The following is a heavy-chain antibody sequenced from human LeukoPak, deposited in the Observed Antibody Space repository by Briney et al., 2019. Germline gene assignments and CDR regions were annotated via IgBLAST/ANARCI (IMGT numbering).Heavy chain of an antibody. CDR3: ARVRYYYDGSGYSAAAVDI. Sequence: ASVKVSCKASGYTFISYGINWVRQAPGQGLQWMGWISTYNGNTNYAQKLQGRVTMTTDTSTSTAYMELRSLRSDDTAVYYCARVRYYYDGSGYSAAAVDIWGQGTMVTVSS. J-gene: IGHJ3*02. D-gene: IGHD3-22*01. CDR2: ISTYNGNT. CDR1: GYTFISYG. V-gene: IGHV1-18*01.